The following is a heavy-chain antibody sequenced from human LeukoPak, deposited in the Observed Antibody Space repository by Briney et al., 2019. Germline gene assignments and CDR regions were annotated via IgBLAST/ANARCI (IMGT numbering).Heavy chain of an antibody. D-gene: IGHD3-9*01. J-gene: IGHJ4*02. V-gene: IGHV3-48*02. Sequence: GGSLRLSCEGSGFPFGSYVMTWVRQAPGKGLEWIAYINHNAEMIFYPDFVKGRFTISRDNAKNSLYLQMNAPRYEDTAIYYCARDHDWAFDLWGQGTLVTVSS. CDR3: ARDHDWAFDL. CDR1: GFPFGSYV. CDR2: INHNAEMI.